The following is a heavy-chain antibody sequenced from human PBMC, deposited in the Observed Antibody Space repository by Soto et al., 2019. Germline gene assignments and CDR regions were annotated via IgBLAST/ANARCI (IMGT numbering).Heavy chain of an antibody. D-gene: IGHD5-18*01. CDR1: RGTFSSNA. CDR3: AREEIQLWLRYYYYYGMDV. CDR2: IIPIFGTA. V-gene: IGHV1-69*13. J-gene: IGHJ6*02. Sequence: ASGKVSCKAARGTFSSNAISWVRQAPGQGLEWMGGIIPIFGTANYAQKFQGRVTITADESTSTAYMELSSLRSEDTAVYYCAREEIQLWLRYYYYYGMDVWGQGTTVTVSS.